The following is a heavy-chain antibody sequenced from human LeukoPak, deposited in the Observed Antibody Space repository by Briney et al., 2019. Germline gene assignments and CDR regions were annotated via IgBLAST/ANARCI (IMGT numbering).Heavy chain of an antibody. V-gene: IGHV4-4*02. CDR3: AGSPIGYGMDV. Sequence: SETLSLTCAVSGGSISNENWWGWVRRPPGKGLEWIGEIYHSGSTNYIPSLKSQVTISVDKSKNQFSLKLTSVTAADTAVYYCAGSPIGYGMDVWGQGTTVTVSS. CDR2: IYHSGST. J-gene: IGHJ6*02. CDR1: GGSISNENW.